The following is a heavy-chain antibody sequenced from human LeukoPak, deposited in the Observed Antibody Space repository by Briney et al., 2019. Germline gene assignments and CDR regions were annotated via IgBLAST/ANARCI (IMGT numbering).Heavy chain of an antibody. CDR2: ISWNSGSI. Sequence: GGSLRLSCAASGFTFYDYAMHWVRQAPGKGLEWVSGISWNSGSIGYADSVKGRFTISRDNAKNSLYLQMNSLRAEDTALYYCAKGQGRLRFLEWRKDYYYYGMDVWGQGTTVTVSS. CDR3: AKGQGRLRFLEWRKDYYYYGMDV. J-gene: IGHJ6*02. D-gene: IGHD3-3*01. CDR1: GFTFYDYA. V-gene: IGHV3-9*01.